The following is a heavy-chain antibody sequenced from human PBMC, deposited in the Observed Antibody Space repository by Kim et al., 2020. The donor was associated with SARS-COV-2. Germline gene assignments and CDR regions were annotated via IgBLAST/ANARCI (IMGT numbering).Heavy chain of an antibody. D-gene: IGHD3-10*01. CDR3: ARELLWFGEEGYFDY. Sequence: VSVKSRITINPDTSKNQFSLQLNSVTPEDTAVYYCARELLWFGEEGYFDYWGQGTLVTVSS. V-gene: IGHV6-1*01. J-gene: IGHJ4*02.